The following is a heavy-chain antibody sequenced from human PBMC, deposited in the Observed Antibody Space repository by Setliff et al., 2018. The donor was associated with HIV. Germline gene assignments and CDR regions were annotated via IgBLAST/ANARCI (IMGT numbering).Heavy chain of an antibody. D-gene: IGHD2-15*01. J-gene: IGHJ6*03. CDR2: IIPLLPIT. CDR1: GGSFTSYA. V-gene: IGHV1-69*10. CDR3: ASGAVIEVVDSEDYYYYMDV. Sequence: SVKVSCKASGGSFTSYAISWVRQAPGQGLEWMGGIIPLLPITKYAQKFRGRVTITADKSTSTAYMELRRLRSEDTAVYYCASGAVIEVVDSEDYYYYMDVWGKGTTVTVSS.